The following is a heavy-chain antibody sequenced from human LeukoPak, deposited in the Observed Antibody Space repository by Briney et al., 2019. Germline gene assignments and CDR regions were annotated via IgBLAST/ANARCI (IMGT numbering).Heavy chain of an antibody. V-gene: IGHV3-74*01. CDR2: INSDGSST. D-gene: IGHD2-21*02. J-gene: IGHJ6*02. Sequence: GGSLRLSCAASGFTFSSYWMHWVRQAPGKGLVWVSRINSDGSSTSYADSVKGRFTISRDNSKNTLYLQMNSLRAEDTAVYYCAKSDDLANYYYYGMDVWGQGTTVTVSS. CDR1: GFTFSSYW. CDR3: AKSDDLANYYYYGMDV.